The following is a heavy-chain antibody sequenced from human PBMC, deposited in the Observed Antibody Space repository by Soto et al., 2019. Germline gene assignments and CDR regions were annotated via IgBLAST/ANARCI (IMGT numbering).Heavy chain of an antibody. J-gene: IGHJ4*02. CDR3: AKGGAYGSVDY. D-gene: IGHD3-10*01. CDR2: INGDGSST. V-gene: IGHV3-74*01. CDR1: GFTFSSFR. Sequence: GGSLRLSCAASGFTFSSFRMYWVRQAPGKRLVWVSHINGDGSSTTYADSVKGRFTISRDNAKNTLYLQMSSLRAEDTAVYYCAKGGAYGSVDYWGQGTLVTVSS.